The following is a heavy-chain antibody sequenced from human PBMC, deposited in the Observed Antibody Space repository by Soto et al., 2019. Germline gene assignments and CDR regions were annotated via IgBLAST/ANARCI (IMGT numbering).Heavy chain of an antibody. CDR1: GGSISSYY. Sequence: ETLSLTCTVSGGSISSYYWSWIRQPPGKGLEWIGYIYYSGSTNYNPSLKSRVTISVDTSKNQFSLKLSSVTAADTAVYYCARDLEGYCSSTSCYGGMDVWGQGTTVTVSS. CDR2: IYYSGST. CDR3: ARDLEGYCSSTSCYGGMDV. J-gene: IGHJ6*02. V-gene: IGHV4-59*01. D-gene: IGHD2-2*01.